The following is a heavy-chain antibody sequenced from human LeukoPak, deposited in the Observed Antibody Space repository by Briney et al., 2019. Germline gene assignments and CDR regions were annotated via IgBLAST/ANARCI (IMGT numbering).Heavy chain of an antibody. CDR2: IYYSGST. J-gene: IGHJ6*03. CDR3: ARHGWYSSSWYTIARGYYYMDV. CDR1: GGSISSSSYY. D-gene: IGHD6-13*01. V-gene: IGHV4-39*01. Sequence: SETLSLTCTVSGGSISSSSYYWGWIRQPPGKGLEWIGSIYYSGSTYYNPSLKSRVTISVDTSKNQFSLKLSSVTAAATAVYYCARHGWYSSSWYTIARGYYYMDVWGKGTTVTVSS.